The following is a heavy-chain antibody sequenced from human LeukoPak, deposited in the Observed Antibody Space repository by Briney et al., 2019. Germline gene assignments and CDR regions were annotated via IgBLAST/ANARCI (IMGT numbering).Heavy chain of an antibody. D-gene: IGHD1-14*01. CDR2: INQDVSEK. V-gene: IGHV3-7*01. Sequence: GSLRLSCAVSGFTFSSHWMSWVRQAPGKGLEWVANINQDVSEKYYVDSVKGRFTISRDNAKNSLYLQMNSLRVEDTAVYYCARGHRTIWGQGTMVTVSS. CDR3: ARGHRTI. CDR1: GFTFSSHW. J-gene: IGHJ3*02.